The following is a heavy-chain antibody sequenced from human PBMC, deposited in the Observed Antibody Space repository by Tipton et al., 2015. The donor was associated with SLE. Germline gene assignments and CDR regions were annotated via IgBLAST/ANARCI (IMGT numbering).Heavy chain of an antibody. CDR2: IYYSGST. Sequence: TLSLTCTVSGGSISSYYWSWIRQPPGKGLEWIGYIYYSGSTNYNPSLKSRVTISVDTSKNQFSLKLSSVTAADTAVYYCARDSFQHYYDLAFDIWGQGTMVTVSS. CDR1: GGSISSYY. J-gene: IGHJ3*02. V-gene: IGHV4-59*01. CDR3: ARDSFQHYYDLAFDI. D-gene: IGHD3-22*01.